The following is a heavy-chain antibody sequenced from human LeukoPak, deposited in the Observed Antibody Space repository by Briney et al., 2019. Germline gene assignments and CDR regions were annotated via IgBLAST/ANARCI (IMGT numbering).Heavy chain of an antibody. D-gene: IGHD3-10*01. Sequence: PGGSLRLSCAASGFTFSSYAMSWVRQAPGKGQEWVSGINSGGSGARTYYADSVKGRFSISRDNSKNTLYLQMNSLRAEDTAVYYCAKKGEGLDYYYMDVWGQGTTVTVSS. CDR1: GFTFSSYA. CDR2: INSGGSGART. J-gene: IGHJ6*02. CDR3: AKKGEGLDYYYMDV. V-gene: IGHV3-23*01.